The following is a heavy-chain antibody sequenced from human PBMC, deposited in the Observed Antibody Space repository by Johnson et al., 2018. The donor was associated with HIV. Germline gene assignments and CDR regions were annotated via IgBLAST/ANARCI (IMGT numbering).Heavy chain of an antibody. V-gene: IGHV3-73*01. CDR3: TTMSALWFGDIHVFGDGFDI. D-gene: IGHD3-10*01. CDR1: GFTFSNAW. J-gene: IGHJ3*02. CDR2: IRSKANSYAT. Sequence: VQLVESGGGVVRPGGSLRLSCAASGFTFSNAWMSWVRQAPGKGLEWVGRIRSKANSYATAYAASVKGRFTISRDDSKNTAYLQMNGLKTEDTAMYYCTTMSALWFGDIHVFGDGFDIWGQGTMVTVSS.